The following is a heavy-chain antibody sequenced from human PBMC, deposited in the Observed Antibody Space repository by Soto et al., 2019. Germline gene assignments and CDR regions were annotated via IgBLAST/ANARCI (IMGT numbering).Heavy chain of an antibody. CDR1: VYAFTIYG. CDR3: ARGSSPVDFDD. CDR2: INTYNGNT. J-gene: IGHJ4*02. Sequence: GASVTVSCTASVYAFTIYGIGWARQAPGQGLEWMGWINTYNGNTNFAQRLQGRVTMTTEASTSTAYMELRSLRSDDTAVDDGARGSSPVDFDDWGEGTLDT. D-gene: IGHD2-15*01. V-gene: IGHV1-18*01.